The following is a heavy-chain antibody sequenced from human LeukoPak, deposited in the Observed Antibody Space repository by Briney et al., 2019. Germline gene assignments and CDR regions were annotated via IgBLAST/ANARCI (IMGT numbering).Heavy chain of an antibody. Sequence: PSETLSLTCAVHGGSFSGYYWSWIRQPPGKGPEWIGEINHSGSTNYNPSLKSRVTISVDTSKNQFSLKLSSVTAADTAVYYCARGRSGYYSYYFDYWGQGTLVTVSS. D-gene: IGHD3-22*01. CDR1: GGSFSGYY. CDR3: ARGRSGYYSYYFDY. V-gene: IGHV4-34*01. J-gene: IGHJ4*02. CDR2: INHSGST.